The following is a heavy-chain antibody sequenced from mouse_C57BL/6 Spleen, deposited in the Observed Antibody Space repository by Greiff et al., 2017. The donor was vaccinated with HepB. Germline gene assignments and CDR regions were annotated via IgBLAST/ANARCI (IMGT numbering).Heavy chain of an antibody. D-gene: IGHD2-1*01. CDR2: INYDGSST. CDR1: GFTFSDYY. CDR3: ARDGDGNFLFAY. J-gene: IGHJ3*01. V-gene: IGHV5-16*01. Sequence: EVMLVESEGGLVQPGSSMKLSCTASGFTFSDYYMAWVRQVPEKGLEWVANINYDGSSTYYLDSLKSRFIISRDNAKNILYLQMSSLKSEDTATYYCARDGDGNFLFAYWGQGTLVTVSA.